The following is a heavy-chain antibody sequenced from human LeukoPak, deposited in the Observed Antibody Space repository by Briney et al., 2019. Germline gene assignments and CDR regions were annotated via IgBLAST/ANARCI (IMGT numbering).Heavy chain of an antibody. Sequence: GGSLRLSCAASGFTFSSFDMHWVRHAPGKGLEWVSGIGTLLDTDYPDSLKGRFTISRENAKNSVFLQMNNVRAGDTAVYYCVRGRNNNYYDDSGYSPYWGQGTLVTVSS. J-gene: IGHJ4*02. CDR1: GFTFSSFD. V-gene: IGHV3-13*01. D-gene: IGHD3-22*01. CDR2: IGTLLDT. CDR3: VRGRNNNYYDDSGYSPY.